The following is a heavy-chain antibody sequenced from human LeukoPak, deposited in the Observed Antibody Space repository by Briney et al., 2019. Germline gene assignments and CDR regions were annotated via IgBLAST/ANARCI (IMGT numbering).Heavy chain of an antibody. V-gene: IGHV3-74*01. CDR3: ASRGPGYGMDV. CDR2: INSDGSNT. Sequence: GGSLRLSCAASGFTFSTDWMHWVRQAPGKGLVWVSRINSDGSNTRYADSVKGRFTISRDNAKNTLYLQMTSLRVEDTAVYYCASRGPGYGMDVWGQGTTVTVSS. CDR1: GFTFSTDW. J-gene: IGHJ6*02.